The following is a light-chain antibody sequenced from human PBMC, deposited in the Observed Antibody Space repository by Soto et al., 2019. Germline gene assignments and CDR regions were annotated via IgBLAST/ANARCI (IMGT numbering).Light chain of an antibody. V-gene: IGKV3-11*01. CDR3: QQRSNWHT. CDR2: DAS. J-gene: IGKJ3*01. CDR1: QSVSSY. Sequence: EIVLTQSPATLSLSPGERATLSCRASQSVSSYLAWYQQKPGQAPRLLIYDASNRATGIPARFSGSGSGTDFRLTISSLEPEDFAVYYCQQRSNWHTFGPGTKVDIK.